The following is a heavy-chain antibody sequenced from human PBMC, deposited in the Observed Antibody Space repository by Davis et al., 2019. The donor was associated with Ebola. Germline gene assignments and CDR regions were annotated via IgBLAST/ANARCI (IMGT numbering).Heavy chain of an antibody. J-gene: IGHJ6*02. CDR1: GFTFSSYA. D-gene: IGHD3-3*02. CDR3: AKDSTVYYYYGMDV. Sequence: PGGSLRLSCAASGFTFSSYAMSWVRQAPGKGLEWVSAISGTGGSTYYADSVKGRFTISRDNSKNTLYLQMNSLRAEDTAVYYCAKDSTVYYYYGMDVWGQGTTVTVSS. CDR2: ISGTGGST. V-gene: IGHV3-23*01.